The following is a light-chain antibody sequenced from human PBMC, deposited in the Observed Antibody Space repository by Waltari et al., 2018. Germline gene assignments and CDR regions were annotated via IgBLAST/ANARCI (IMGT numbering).Light chain of an antibody. CDR3: QQTYNLFT. Sequence: DIQMTHSPSFLSTSVGARVTITCRASQRISSYLNWYQQQAGKAPKLLIYGSSSLQSGVPSRFSGTGSGTDFTLTINGLQPEDFATYYCQQTYNLFTFGPGTTVDFK. V-gene: IGKV1-39*01. CDR1: QRISSY. J-gene: IGKJ3*01. CDR2: GSS.